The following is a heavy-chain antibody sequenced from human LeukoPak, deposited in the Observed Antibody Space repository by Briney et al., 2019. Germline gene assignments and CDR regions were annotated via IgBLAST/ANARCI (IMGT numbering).Heavy chain of an antibody. CDR3: ASGGDYGDYEGY. V-gene: IGHV4-61*02. D-gene: IGHD4-17*01. CDR2: IYTSGST. CDR1: GGSISSGSYY. J-gene: IGHJ4*02. Sequence: SETLSLTCTVSGGSISSGSYYWSWIRQPAGKGLEWIGRIYTSGSTNYNPSLKSRVTISVDTSKNQFSLKLSSVTAADTAVYYCASGGDYGDYEGYWGQGTLVTVSS.